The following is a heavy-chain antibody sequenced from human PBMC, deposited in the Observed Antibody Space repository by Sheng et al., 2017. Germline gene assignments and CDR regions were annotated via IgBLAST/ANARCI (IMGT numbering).Heavy chain of an antibody. D-gene: IGHD3-16*02. CDR3: ARGDCSYTDCRHLVFDY. CDR2: ISSSGSSK. J-gene: IGHJ4*02. Sequence: EVQMVESGGGLVQPGGSLRLSCVVSGFTFSSYEMNWVRQAPGKRLEWVSYISSSGSSKYYVDSVKGRFTISRDDAKNSLYLQMNSLRAEDTAVYYCARGDCSYTDCRHLVFDYWGQGTLVTVSS. CDR1: GFTFSSYE. V-gene: IGHV3-48*03.